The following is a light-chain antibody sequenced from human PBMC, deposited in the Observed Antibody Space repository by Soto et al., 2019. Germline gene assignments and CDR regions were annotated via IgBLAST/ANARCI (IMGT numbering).Light chain of an antibody. V-gene: IGKV1-39*01. CDR2: AAS. Sequence: DIQMTQSPSCLSASVGDRVAITCRASQSISRYLNWYQQKPGKAPKLLIYAASSLQSGVPSSFSGSGFGTDFTLTISSLQPEDFATYYCQQSYSAPPTFGQGTKVDIK. CDR3: QQSYSAPPT. CDR1: QSISRY. J-gene: IGKJ1*01.